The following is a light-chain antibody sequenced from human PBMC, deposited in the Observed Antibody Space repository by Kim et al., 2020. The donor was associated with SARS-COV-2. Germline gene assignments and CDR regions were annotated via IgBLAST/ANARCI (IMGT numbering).Light chain of an antibody. CDR3: QQRGNWHHALT. V-gene: IGKV3D-11*02. CDR2: DAA. CDR1: HNVGIS. Sequence: RESATLSCMASHNVGISLAVYRQTPGQAPRLLIYDAAIRAAGIPDRSSGSGSGTDFTCTIGSLAPEDFAVYYCQQRGNWHHALTFGGGTKVDIK. J-gene: IGKJ4*02.